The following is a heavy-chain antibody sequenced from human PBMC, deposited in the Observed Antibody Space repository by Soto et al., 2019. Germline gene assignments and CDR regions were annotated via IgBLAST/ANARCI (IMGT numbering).Heavy chain of an antibody. D-gene: IGHD3-3*01. CDR2: ITWNGVST. V-gene: IGHV3-9*01. CDR1: GFSFDDFA. Sequence: QLVESGGGLVQPGGSLRLSCVASGFSFDDFAMQWVRQAPGKGLEWISGITWNGVSTDYANSVKGRFTVSRDNAKNSLYLQISSLTTEDTALYFCAKERVRFLDAWGQGTLVTVSS. CDR3: AKERVRFLDA. J-gene: IGHJ5*02.